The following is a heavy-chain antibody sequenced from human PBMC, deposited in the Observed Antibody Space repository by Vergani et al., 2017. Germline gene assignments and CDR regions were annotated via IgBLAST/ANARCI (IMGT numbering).Heavy chain of an antibody. Sequence: EVQLLESGGGLVQPGGSLRLSCAASGFTFSSYAMSWVRQAPGKGLEWVSAISGSGGSTYYADSVKGRFTISRDKSKNTLYLQMNSLGAEDTAVYYCAKDRRYSYGPFDYWGQGTLVTVSS. CDR2: ISGSGGST. CDR3: AKDRRYSYGPFDY. CDR1: GFTFSSYA. V-gene: IGHV3-23*01. D-gene: IGHD5-18*01. J-gene: IGHJ4*02.